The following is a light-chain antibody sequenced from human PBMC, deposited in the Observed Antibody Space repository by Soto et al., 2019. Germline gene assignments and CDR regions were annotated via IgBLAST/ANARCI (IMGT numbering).Light chain of an antibody. CDR2: DNN. CDR3: GTWDTSLSAVV. Sequence: QSVLTQPPSVSAAPGQEVTISCSGSSSNIGNNYVSWYQQLPGTAPKLLIYDNNKRPSGIPDRFSGSKSGTSATLVITGLQTGDEADYYCGTWDTSLSAVVFGGGTKLTVL. J-gene: IGLJ2*01. V-gene: IGLV1-51*01. CDR1: SSNIGNNY.